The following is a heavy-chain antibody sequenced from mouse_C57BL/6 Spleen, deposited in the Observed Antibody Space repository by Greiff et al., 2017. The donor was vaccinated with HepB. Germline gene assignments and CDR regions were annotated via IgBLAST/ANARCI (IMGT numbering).Heavy chain of an antibody. CDR3: ARKRQGDWDDLSFDY. J-gene: IGHJ2*01. Sequence: QVQLKQPGAELVRPGSSVKLSCKASGYTFTSYWMHWVKQRPIQGLEWIGNIDPSDSETHYNQKFKDKATLTVDKSSSTAYMQLSSLTSEDSAVYYCARKRQGDWDDLSFDYWGQGTTLTVSS. D-gene: IGHD4-1*01. CDR2: IDPSDSET. CDR1: GYTFTSYW. V-gene: IGHV1-52*01.